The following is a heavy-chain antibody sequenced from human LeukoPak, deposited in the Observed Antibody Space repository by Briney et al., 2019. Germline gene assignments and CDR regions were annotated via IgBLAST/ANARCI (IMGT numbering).Heavy chain of an antibody. J-gene: IGHJ6*03. Sequence: SETLSLTCTVSGGSISSYYWSWIRQPPGKGLEWIGYIYYSGSTTYNPSLKSRVTISVDTSKNQFALKLSSVTAADTAVYYCARESLGIAAAGTRHIDGYYYYYYMDVWGKGTTVTISS. D-gene: IGHD6-13*01. CDR3: ARESLGIAAAGTRHIDGYYYYYYMDV. V-gene: IGHV4-59*01. CDR2: IYYSGST. CDR1: GGSISSYY.